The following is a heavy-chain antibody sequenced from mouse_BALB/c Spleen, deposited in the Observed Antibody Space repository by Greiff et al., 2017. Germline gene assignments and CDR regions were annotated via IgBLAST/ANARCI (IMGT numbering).Heavy chain of an antibody. J-gene: IGHJ3*01. CDR1: GYTFTSYY. D-gene: IGHD2-1*01. CDR2: IYPGNVNT. V-gene: IGHV1S56*01. Sequence: VQLQQSGPELVKPGASVRISCKASGYTFTSYYIHWVKQRPGQGLEWIGWIYPGNVNTKYNEKFKGKATLTADKSSSTAYMQLSSLTSEDSAVYFCARGRYGNYDDFFAYWGQGTLVTVSA. CDR3: ARGRYGNYDDFFAY.